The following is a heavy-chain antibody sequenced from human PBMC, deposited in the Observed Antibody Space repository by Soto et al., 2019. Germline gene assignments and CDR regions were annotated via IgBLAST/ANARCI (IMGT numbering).Heavy chain of an antibody. J-gene: IGHJ6*02. CDR1: GFSLSTSGVG. Sequence: QITLKESGPTLVKPTQTLTLTCTFSGFSLSTSGVGVGWIRQPPGKALEWLALIYWDDDKRYSPSLKSRLTITKDTSKTQVVLTMTNMDPVDTATYYCAHRRGYSYGYHYYYGMDVWGQGTTVTVSS. D-gene: IGHD5-18*01. CDR2: IYWDDDK. CDR3: AHRRGYSYGYHYYYGMDV. V-gene: IGHV2-5*02.